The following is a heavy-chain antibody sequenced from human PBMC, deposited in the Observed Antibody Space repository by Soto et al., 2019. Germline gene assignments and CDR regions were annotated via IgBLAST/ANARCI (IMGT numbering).Heavy chain of an antibody. CDR3: ARVLRYCSGGSCRVMDDYFDY. Sequence: QVQLVQSGAEVKKPGASVKVSCKASGYTFTSYAMHWVRQAPGQRLEWMGWINAGNGNTKYSQKFQGRLTITRDTSASTAYVELSSLRSEDTAVYYCARVLRYCSGGSCRVMDDYFDYWGQGTLVTVSS. D-gene: IGHD2-15*01. V-gene: IGHV1-3*01. CDR1: GYTFTSYA. J-gene: IGHJ4*02. CDR2: INAGNGNT.